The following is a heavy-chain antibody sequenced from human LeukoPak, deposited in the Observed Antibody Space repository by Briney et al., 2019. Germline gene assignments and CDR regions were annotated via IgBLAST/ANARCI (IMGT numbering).Heavy chain of an antibody. Sequence: GGSLRLSCAVSGFTFIKYAMSWVRQAPGKGLEWVSAISASGGSTYYADSVKGRFTISRDKSKNTVYLQMNSLRADDTAVYYCAKRSGPLDYWGQGTLVTVSS. D-gene: IGHD5-12*01. J-gene: IGHJ4*02. CDR2: ISASGGST. CDR1: GFTFIKYA. CDR3: AKRSGPLDY. V-gene: IGHV3-23*01.